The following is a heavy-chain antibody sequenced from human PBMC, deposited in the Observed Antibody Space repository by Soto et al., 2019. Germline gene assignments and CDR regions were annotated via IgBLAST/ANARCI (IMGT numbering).Heavy chain of an antibody. Sequence: QEQLVQSGAEVKKPGAPVKVSCKASGYTFSNYNINWVRQASGQGLECKGWMNPDSGNTGYAEKFQGRVTMTRNSSISTAYMELSGLRSEDTAVYYCAREAASDRSFYYNYMDVWGKGTTVTVSS. V-gene: IGHV1-8*01. D-gene: IGHD3-10*01. CDR2: MNPDSGNT. J-gene: IGHJ6*03. CDR3: AREAASDRSFYYNYMDV. CDR1: GYTFSNYN.